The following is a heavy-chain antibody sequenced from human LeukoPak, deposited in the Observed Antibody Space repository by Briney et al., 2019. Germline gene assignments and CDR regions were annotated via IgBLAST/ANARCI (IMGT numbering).Heavy chain of an antibody. CDR3: ARLITWAYYFDY. Sequence: SETLSLTCTVSGGSISSYYWSWIRQPPGKGLEWIGSIYHSGSTYYNPSLKSRVTISVDTSKNQFSLKLSSVTAADTAVYYCARLITWAYYFDYWGQGTLVTVSS. D-gene: IGHD1-14*01. CDR2: IYHSGST. CDR1: GGSISSYY. V-gene: IGHV4-59*08. J-gene: IGHJ4*02.